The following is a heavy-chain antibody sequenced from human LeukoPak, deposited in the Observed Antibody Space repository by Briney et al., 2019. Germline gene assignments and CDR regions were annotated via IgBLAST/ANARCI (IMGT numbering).Heavy chain of an antibody. CDR2: IGTYNGNT. Sequence: ASVMVSCKASGYTFTTNGISWVRQAPGQWLEWMGWIGTYNGNTKYAQKLQGRVTMTTDTSTSTAYMELRSLRSDDTAVYYCARDLSSGWTSFQNWGQGTLVTVSS. CDR1: GYTFTTNG. J-gene: IGHJ4*02. CDR3: ARDLSSGWTSFQN. D-gene: IGHD6-19*01. V-gene: IGHV1-18*01.